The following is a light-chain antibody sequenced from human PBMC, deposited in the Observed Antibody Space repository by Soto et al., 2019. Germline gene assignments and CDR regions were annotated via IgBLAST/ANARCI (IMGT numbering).Light chain of an antibody. V-gene: IGKV1-5*01. CDR1: QNINIW. Sequence: IQMTQSPSALSASVGDTVTITCRASQNINIWLAWYQQKQGKAPKLLIYDSSTLESGVPSRFSGSGSGTEFTLTISSLQPDDFATYYCQQYDSYSGAFGQGTKVDIK. J-gene: IGKJ1*01. CDR2: DSS. CDR3: QQYDSYSGA.